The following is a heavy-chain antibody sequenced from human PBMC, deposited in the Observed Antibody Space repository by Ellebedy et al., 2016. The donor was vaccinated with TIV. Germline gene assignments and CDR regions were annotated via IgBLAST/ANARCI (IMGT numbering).Heavy chain of an antibody. Sequence: ASVKVSCKASGYTFTSYYMHWVRQAPGQGLEWMGIINPSGGSTSYAQKLQGRVTMTTDTSTSTAYMELRSLRSEDTAVYYCATRLEYSSSFDYWGQGTLVTVSS. CDR2: INPSGGST. D-gene: IGHD6-6*01. J-gene: IGHJ4*02. CDR1: GYTFTSYY. CDR3: ATRLEYSSSFDY. V-gene: IGHV1-46*01.